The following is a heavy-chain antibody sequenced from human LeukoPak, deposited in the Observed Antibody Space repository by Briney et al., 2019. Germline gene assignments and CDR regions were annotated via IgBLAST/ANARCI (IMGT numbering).Heavy chain of an antibody. V-gene: IGHV1-18*01. D-gene: IGHD3-9*01. Sequence: ASVKVSCKASGYTFTSYAISSVRQAPGQGPEWMGWISGHSTNRKIAQKFQGRVTMTTDTSTSTATMELRSLRSDDTAVYYCARSYDIFHFYMDVWGEGTTVTVSS. CDR2: ISGHSTNR. CDR1: GYTFTSYA. J-gene: IGHJ6*03. CDR3: ARSYDIFHFYMDV.